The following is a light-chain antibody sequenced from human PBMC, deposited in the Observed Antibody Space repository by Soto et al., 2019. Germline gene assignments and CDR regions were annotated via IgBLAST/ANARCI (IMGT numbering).Light chain of an antibody. J-gene: IGLJ1*01. CDR1: SSNIGSTYD. CDR3: QSYDDSLSLQYV. Sequence: QSVLTQPPSVSGAPGQRVTISCTGSSSNIGSTYDVQWYQQLPGTAPKLLIHGNTDRPSRVPDRFSGSKSGTSASLAITGLQADDAADYSCQSYDDSLSLQYVFVTGTKVTAL. CDR2: GNT. V-gene: IGLV1-40*01.